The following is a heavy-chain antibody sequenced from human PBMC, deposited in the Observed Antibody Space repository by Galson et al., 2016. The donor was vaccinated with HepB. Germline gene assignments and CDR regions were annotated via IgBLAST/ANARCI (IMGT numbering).Heavy chain of an antibody. CDR3: ARLESSGWDNVYVYDGLDV. J-gene: IGHJ6*02. V-gene: IGHV5-51*01. CDR2: IYPDDSDT. CDR1: GYIFTNFW. D-gene: IGHD6-19*01. Sequence: QSGAEVKKPGESLKISYKGSGYIFTNFWIGWVRQMPGKGLEWMGIIYPDDSDTRYSPSFHGQVTISADKSISTAYLQWSSLKASDTAMYYCARLESSGWDNVYVYDGLDVLGQGTTVTVSS.